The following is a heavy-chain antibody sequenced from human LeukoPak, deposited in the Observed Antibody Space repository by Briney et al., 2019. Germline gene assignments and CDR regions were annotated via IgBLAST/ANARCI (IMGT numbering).Heavy chain of an antibody. CDR1: GGSISSYY. CDR2: IYYTGNT. J-gene: IGHJ3*02. Sequence: PSETLSLTCTVSGGSISSYYWSWIRQPPGKGLEWLGRIYYTGNTDYNPSLKSRVTISVDKSKNQFSLKLSSVTAADTAVYYCARGGIVTPPDAFDIWGQGTMVTVSS. D-gene: IGHD1-26*01. CDR3: ARGGIVTPPDAFDI. V-gene: IGHV4-59*12.